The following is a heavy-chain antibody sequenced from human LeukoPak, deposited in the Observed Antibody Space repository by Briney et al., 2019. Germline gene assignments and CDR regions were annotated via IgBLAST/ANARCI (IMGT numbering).Heavy chain of an antibody. CDR2: IYHSGST. V-gene: IGHV4-30-2*01. CDR3: ARCPVPAARGVDY. J-gene: IGHJ4*02. CDR1: GGSISSGGYY. D-gene: IGHD2-2*01. Sequence: PSETLSLTCTVSGGSISSGGYYWSWIRQPPGKGLEWIGYIYHSGSTYYNPSLKSRVTISVDRSKNQFSLKLSSVTAADTAVYYCARCPVPAARGVDYWGQGTLVTVSS.